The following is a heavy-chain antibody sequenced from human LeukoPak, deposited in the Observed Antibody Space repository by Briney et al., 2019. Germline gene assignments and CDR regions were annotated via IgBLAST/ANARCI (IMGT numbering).Heavy chain of an antibody. CDR1: GGSISSYY. CDR3: ARDRHDHDSGAFLPHAFDI. CDR2: IYYSGST. D-gene: IGHD3-22*01. V-gene: IGHV4-59*12. Sequence: PSETLSLTCTVSGGSISSYYWSWIRQPPGKGLEWIGYIYYSGSTNYNPSLKSRVTISVDTSENQFSLRLSSVTAADTAVYFCARDRHDHDSGAFLPHAFDIWGQGTKVTVSS. J-gene: IGHJ3*02.